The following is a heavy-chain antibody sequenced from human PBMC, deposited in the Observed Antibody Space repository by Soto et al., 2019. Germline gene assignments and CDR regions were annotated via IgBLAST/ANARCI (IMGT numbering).Heavy chain of an antibody. Sequence: QVQLQQWGAGLLKPSETLSLTCAVYGGSFSGYYWSWIRQPPGKGLEWIGEINHSGSTNYNPSLKSRFTISVDTSKNQFSLKLSSVTAADTAVYYCARFGYGSGRLHFDYWGQGTLVTVSS. J-gene: IGHJ4*02. CDR3: ARFGYGSGRLHFDY. CDR2: INHSGST. V-gene: IGHV4-34*01. D-gene: IGHD3-10*01. CDR1: GGSFSGYY.